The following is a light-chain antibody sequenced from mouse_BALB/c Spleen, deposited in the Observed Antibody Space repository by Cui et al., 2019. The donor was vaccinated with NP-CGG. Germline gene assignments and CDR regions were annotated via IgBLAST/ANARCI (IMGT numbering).Light chain of an antibody. V-gene: IGLV1*01. CDR3: ALWYSNHWV. CDR1: TGAVTTSNY. CDR2: GTN. J-gene: IGLJ1*01. Sequence: AVVPPESALTTSPGETVTLTCRSSTGAVTTSNYANWVQEKADHLFTGLIGGTNNRAPGVPARFSGSLIGDKAALTITGTQTEDEAIYFCALWYSNHWVFGGGTKLTVL.